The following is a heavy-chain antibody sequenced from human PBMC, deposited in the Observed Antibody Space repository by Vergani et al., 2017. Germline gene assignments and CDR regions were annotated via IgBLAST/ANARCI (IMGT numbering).Heavy chain of an antibody. J-gene: IGHJ4*02. CDR2: IWYDGSNK. CDR3: AREPMTTVTIMDY. D-gene: IGHD4-17*01. CDR1: GFTFSSYG. V-gene: IGHV3-33*01. Sequence: VQLVESGGGLVQPGRSLRLSCAASGFTFSSYGMHWVRQAPGKGLEWVAVIWYDGSNKYYADSVKGRFTISRDNSKNTLYLQMNSLRAEDTAVYYCAREPMTTVTIMDYWGQGTLVTVSS.